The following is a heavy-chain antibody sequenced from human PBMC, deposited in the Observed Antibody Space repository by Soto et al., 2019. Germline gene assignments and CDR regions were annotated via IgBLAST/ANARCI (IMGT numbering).Heavy chain of an antibody. CDR3: ARDADYIAGYYGMDV. Sequence: GGSLRLSCAASGFTFSSYAMHWVRQAPGKGLEWVAVISYDGSNKYYADSVKGRFTISRDNSKNTLYLQMNSLRAEDTAVYYCARDADYIAGYYGMDVWGQGTTVTVSS. CDR1: GFTFSSYA. V-gene: IGHV3-30-3*01. J-gene: IGHJ6*02. D-gene: IGHD5-12*01. CDR2: ISYDGSNK.